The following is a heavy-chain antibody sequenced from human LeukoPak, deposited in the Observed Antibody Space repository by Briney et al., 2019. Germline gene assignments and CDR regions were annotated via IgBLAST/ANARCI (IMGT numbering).Heavy chain of an antibody. CDR2: ISSSGST. J-gene: IGHJ6*03. CDR3: ARAYYYYMDV. V-gene: IGHV4-61*02. CDR1: GDSISSGDYY. Sequence: PSQTLSLTCTVSGDSISSGDYYWSWIRQPAGKGLEWIGRISSSGSTNYNPSLKSRVTISVDTSKNQFSLKLNSVTAADTAVYYCARAYYYYMDVWGKGTTVSVSS.